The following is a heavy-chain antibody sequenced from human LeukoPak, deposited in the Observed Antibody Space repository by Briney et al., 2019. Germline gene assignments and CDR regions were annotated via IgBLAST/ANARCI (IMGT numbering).Heavy chain of an antibody. CDR3: AKKTSYCGGDCYPYYFDH. D-gene: IGHD2-21*02. Sequence: PVGSLRLSCAASGFAVSSYTMGLVRQAPGKGLEWVSAITGSGGSTYYADSVKGRFTISRDSSKNTLYLQMNSLRAEDTAVYYCAKKTSYCGGDCYPYYFDHWGQGTLVTVSS. CDR2: ITGSGGST. CDR1: GFAVSSYT. V-gene: IGHV3-23*01. J-gene: IGHJ4*02.